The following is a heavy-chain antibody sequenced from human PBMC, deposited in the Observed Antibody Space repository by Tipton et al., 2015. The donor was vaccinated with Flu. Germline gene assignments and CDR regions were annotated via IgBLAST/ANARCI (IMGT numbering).Heavy chain of an antibody. CDR2: IYYSGST. Sequence: TLSLTCTVSGGSISSYYWSWIRQPPGKGLEWIGYIYYSGSTYYNPSLKSRVTISVDTSKNQFSLKLSSVTAADTAVYYCARTYRRRSYFDLWGRGTLVTVSS. V-gene: IGHV4-59*12. J-gene: IGHJ2*01. CDR1: GGSISSYY. D-gene: IGHD3-16*02. CDR3: ARTYRRRSYFDL.